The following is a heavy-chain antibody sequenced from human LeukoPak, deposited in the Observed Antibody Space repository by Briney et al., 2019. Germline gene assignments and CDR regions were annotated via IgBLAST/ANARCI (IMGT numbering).Heavy chain of an antibody. J-gene: IGHJ4*02. D-gene: IGHD2-8*02. CDR1: GYTFTDYY. CDR3: ARAGLVVIPDI. V-gene: IGHV1-2*02. CDR2: INPNSGDT. Sequence: ASVKVSGKASGYTFTDYYMHWVRQAPGQGLEWMGWINPNSGDTNYAQNFQGRVTMTRDTSISTAYMELSRLRSDDTAVYYCARAGLVVIPDIWGQGTLVTVSS.